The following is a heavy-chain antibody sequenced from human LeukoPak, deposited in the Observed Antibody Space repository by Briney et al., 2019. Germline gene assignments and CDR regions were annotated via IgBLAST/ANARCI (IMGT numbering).Heavy chain of an antibody. CDR2: IYYSGST. CDR1: GGSISSSSYY. Sequence: SETLSLTCTVSGGSISSSSYYWGWIRQPPGKGLEWIGSIYYSGSTYYNPSLKSRVTISVDTSKNQFSLKLSSVTAADTAVYYCARPVYDILTGYYRSSIHYGMDVWGQGTTVTVSS. CDR3: ARPVYDILTGYYRSSIHYGMDV. V-gene: IGHV4-39*01. J-gene: IGHJ6*02. D-gene: IGHD3-9*01.